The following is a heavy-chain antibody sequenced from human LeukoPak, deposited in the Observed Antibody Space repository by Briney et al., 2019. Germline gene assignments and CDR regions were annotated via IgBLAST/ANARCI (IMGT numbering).Heavy chain of an antibody. CDR3: ASKCSSTSCYNQAFDI. CDR1: GGSFSGYY. J-gene: IGHJ3*02. V-gene: IGHV4-34*01. Sequence: PSETLSLTCAVYGGSFSGYYWSWIRQPPGKGLEWIGEINHSGSTNYNPSLKSRVTISVDTSKNQFSLKLSSVTAADTAVYYCASKCSSTSCYNQAFDIWGQGTMVTVSS. CDR2: INHSGST. D-gene: IGHD2-2*02.